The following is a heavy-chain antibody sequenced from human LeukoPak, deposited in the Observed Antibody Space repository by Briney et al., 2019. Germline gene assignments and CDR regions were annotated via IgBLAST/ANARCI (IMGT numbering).Heavy chain of an antibody. V-gene: IGHV5-10-1*01. CDR3: ARHIVVIPPSYYYYGMDV. CDR1: GYSLTSYW. D-gene: IGHD3-22*01. J-gene: IGHJ6*02. Sequence: GESLKISCKGSGYSLTSYWISWVRQMPGKGLEWMGRIDPSDSYTNYSPSFQGHVTISADKSISTAYLQWSSLKASDTAMYYCARHIVVIPPSYYYYGMDVWGQGTTVTVSS. CDR2: IDPSDSYT.